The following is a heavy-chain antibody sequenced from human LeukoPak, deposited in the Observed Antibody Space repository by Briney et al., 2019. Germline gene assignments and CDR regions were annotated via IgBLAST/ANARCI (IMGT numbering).Heavy chain of an antibody. D-gene: IGHD6-19*01. J-gene: IGHJ4*02. CDR3: ARRRWRGWHFDY. CDR1: GYSISSGYY. V-gene: IGHV4-38-2*02. Sequence: SETLSLTCTVSGYSISSGYYWGWIRQPPGKGLEWIGEINHSGSTNYNPSLKSRVTISVDTSKNQFSLKLSSVTAADTAVYYCARRRWRGWHFDYWGQGTLVTVSS. CDR2: INHSGST.